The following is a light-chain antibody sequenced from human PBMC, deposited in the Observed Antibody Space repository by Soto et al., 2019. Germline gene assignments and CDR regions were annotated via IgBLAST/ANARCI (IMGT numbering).Light chain of an antibody. J-gene: IGKJ1*01. CDR2: GAS. Sequence: ERVMTQSPATLSVSPGERATLSCRASQSVSSNLAWYQQQPGQAPRLLIYGASTRATGIPARFSGSGSGTEFTLTISSLQSEDFAVYYCQQYNNWLPWTFGQGTKVEIK. CDR3: QQYNNWLPWT. V-gene: IGKV3-15*01. CDR1: QSVSSN.